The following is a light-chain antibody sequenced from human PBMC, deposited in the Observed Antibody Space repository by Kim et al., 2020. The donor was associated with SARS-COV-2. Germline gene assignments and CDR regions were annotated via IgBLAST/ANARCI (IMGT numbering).Light chain of an antibody. J-gene: IGKJ2*01. CDR3: QQDNSY. CDR1: QNISNW. CDR2: DAS. Sequence: DVQMTQSPSNLSASVGDRVTITCRARQNISNWLAWYQQKPEKAPKLLIYDASSLESGVPSRFSGSGSGTEFTLTISSLQPDDSATYYCQQDNSYFGQGPKLEI. V-gene: IGKV1-5*01.